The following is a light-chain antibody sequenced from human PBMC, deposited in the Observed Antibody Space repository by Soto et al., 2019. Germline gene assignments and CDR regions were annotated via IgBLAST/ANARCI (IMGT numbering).Light chain of an antibody. CDR1: QSVDSRY. CDR3: QQYATAPYT. CDR2: STS. Sequence: ETVLTQSPGTLPLSPGEGATLSCRASQSVDSRYLAWYQQRPGQAPRLLISSTSTRASGIPDRFSGSGSGTDFTLTISRLEPEDFAVYYCQQYATAPYTFGRGTTLEF. J-gene: IGKJ2*01. V-gene: IGKV3-20*01.